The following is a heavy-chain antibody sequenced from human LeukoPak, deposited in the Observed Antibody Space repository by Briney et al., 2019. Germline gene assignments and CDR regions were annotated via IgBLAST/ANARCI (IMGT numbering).Heavy chain of an antibody. CDR2: IKGDGDKI. CDR1: GFTFSSFW. CDR3: ARDGSSFDH. V-gene: IGHV3-7*01. D-gene: IGHD2-15*01. J-gene: IGHJ4*02. Sequence: GGSLRLSCAASGFTFSSFWMSWVRHAPGKGLEWVANIKGDGDKIYYLESAKGRFSISRDNSKNSLYLQMSSLTVEDTAVYYCARDGSSFDHWGQGAPVTVSS.